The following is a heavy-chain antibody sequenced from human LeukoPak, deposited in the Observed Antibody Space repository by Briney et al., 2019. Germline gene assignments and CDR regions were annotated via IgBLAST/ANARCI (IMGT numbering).Heavy chain of an antibody. Sequence: GGSLRLSCAASRFTFSSYSMNWVRQAPGKGLEWVSSISSSSSYIYYADSVKGRFTIPRDNAKNSLYLQMNSLRAEDTAVYYCARAKRNGFDIWGQGTTVTVSS. V-gene: IGHV3-21*01. CDR1: RFTFSSYS. CDR2: ISSSSSYI. CDR3: ARAKRNGFDI. J-gene: IGHJ3*02.